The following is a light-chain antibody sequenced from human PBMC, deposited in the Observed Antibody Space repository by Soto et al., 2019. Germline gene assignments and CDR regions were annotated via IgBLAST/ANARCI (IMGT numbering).Light chain of an antibody. V-gene: IGKV1-8*01. J-gene: IGKJ1*01. CDR1: QGISSY. Sequence: AIRMTQSPSSFSASTGDRVTITCRASQGISSYLAWYQQKPGKAPNLLIYKASSLKSGVPSRFSGSGSGTEFTLTISSLQADDFATYYCQQYNRYSWTFGQGTKVDIK. CDR3: QQYNRYSWT. CDR2: KAS.